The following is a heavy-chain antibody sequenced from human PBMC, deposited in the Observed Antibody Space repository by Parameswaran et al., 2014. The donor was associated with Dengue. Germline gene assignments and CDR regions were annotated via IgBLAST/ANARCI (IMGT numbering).Heavy chain of an antibody. CDR2: ISGSGGST. Sequence: VRQAPGKGLEWVSGISGSGGSTYYADSVKGRFTISRDNSKNTLNLQMNSLRAEDTAVYYCAKEVGRGERGDRYYYFDYWGQGTLVTVSS. CDR3: AKEVGRGERGDRYYYFDY. V-gene: IGHV3-23*01. D-gene: IGHD5-18*01. J-gene: IGHJ4*02.